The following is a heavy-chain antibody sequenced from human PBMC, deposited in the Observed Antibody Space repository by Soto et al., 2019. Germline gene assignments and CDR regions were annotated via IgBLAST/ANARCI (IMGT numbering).Heavy chain of an antibody. D-gene: IGHD2-15*01. CDR1: GFTFDDYA. Sequence: GGSLRLSCAASGFTFDDYAMHWVRQAPGKGLEWVSGISWNSGSIGYADSVKGRFTISRDNAKNSLYLQMNSLRAEDTALYYCAKDLRFEGYCSGGSCEYYFDYWGQGTLVTVSS. V-gene: IGHV3-9*01. CDR2: ISWNSGSI. J-gene: IGHJ4*02. CDR3: AKDLRFEGYCSGGSCEYYFDY.